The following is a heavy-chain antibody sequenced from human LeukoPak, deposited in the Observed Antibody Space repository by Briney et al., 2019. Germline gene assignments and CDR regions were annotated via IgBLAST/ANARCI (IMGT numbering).Heavy chain of an antibody. J-gene: IGHJ3*02. CDR1: GGSISSYY. CDR2: IYYSGST. Sequence: TSETLSLTCTVSGGSISSYYWSWIRQPPGKGLEWIGYIYYSGSTNYNPSLKSRVTISVDTSKNQFSLKLSSVTAADTAVYYCAKDGTYDFWSGYSIWGQGTMVTVSS. D-gene: IGHD3-3*01. V-gene: IGHV4-59*12. CDR3: AKDGTYDFWSGYSI.